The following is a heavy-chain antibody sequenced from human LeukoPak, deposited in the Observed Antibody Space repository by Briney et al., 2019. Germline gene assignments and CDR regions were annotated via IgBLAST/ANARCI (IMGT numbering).Heavy chain of an antibody. CDR1: GGSISSSSYY. J-gene: IGHJ4*02. D-gene: IGHD7-27*01. CDR3: ARHNLGKRYFDY. V-gene: IGHV4-39*01. Sequence: SETLSLTCTVSGGSISSSSYYWGWIRQPPGKGLEWIGSIYYSGSTYYNPSLKSRVTISVDTSKNQFSLKLSSVTAADTAVYYCARHNLGKRYFDYWGQGTLVTVSS. CDR2: IYYSGST.